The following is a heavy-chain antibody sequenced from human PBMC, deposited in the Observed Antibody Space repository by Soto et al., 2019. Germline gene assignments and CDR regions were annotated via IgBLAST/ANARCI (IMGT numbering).Heavy chain of an antibody. Sequence: QLQLQESGPGLVKPSETLSLTCSVSGGSISSSSYFWGWIRQPPGKGLEWIGSIYYSGSTYYNPSLKSRVTVSVDTYKTQFSLKLSAVTAADTAVYYCARHPSDFWFDPWGQGTLVTVSS. D-gene: IGHD2-21*02. V-gene: IGHV4-39*01. CDR2: IYYSGST. CDR1: GGSISSSSYF. J-gene: IGHJ5*02. CDR3: ARHPSDFWFDP.